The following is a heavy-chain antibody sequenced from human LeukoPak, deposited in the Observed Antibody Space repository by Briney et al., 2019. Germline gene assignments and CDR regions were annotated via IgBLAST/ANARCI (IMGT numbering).Heavy chain of an antibody. J-gene: IGHJ4*02. CDR1: GFTFSSYS. V-gene: IGHV3-21*01. CDR2: ISSSSSYI. CDR3: ARAHYYLFDY. D-gene: IGHD3-22*01. Sequence: KAGGSLRLSRAASGFTFSSYSMNWVRQAPGKGLEWVSSISSSSSYIYYADSVKGRFTISRDNAKNSLYLQMNSLGAEDTAVYYCARAHYYLFDYWGQGTLVTVSS.